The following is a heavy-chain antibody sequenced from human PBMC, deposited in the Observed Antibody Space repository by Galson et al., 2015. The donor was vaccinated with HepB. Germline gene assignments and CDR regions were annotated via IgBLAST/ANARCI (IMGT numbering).Heavy chain of an antibody. V-gene: IGHV7-4-1*02. CDR1: GYTFTSYA. D-gene: IGHD3-16*02. CDR2: INTNTGNP. J-gene: IGHJ3*02. CDR3: ARDKFPWMGELSLGAFDI. Sequence: SVKVSCKASGYTFTSYAMNWVRQAPGQGLEWMGWINTNTGNPTYAQGFTGRFVFSLDTSVSTAYLQISSLKAEDTAVYHCARDKFPWMGELSLGAFDIWGQGTMVTVSS.